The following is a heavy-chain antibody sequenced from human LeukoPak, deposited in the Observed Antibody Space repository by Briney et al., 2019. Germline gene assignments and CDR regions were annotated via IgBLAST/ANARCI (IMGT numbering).Heavy chain of an antibody. CDR1: GFTFSSYS. V-gene: IGHV3-48*04. Sequence: GGSLRLSCAASGFTFSSYSMNWVRQAPGKGLEWVSYISSSSTIYYADSVKGRFTISRDNAKNSLYLQMNSLRAEDTAVYYCARDFEYSSSSAWGQGTLVTVSS. CDR3: ARDFEYSSSSA. CDR2: ISSSSTI. D-gene: IGHD6-6*01. J-gene: IGHJ5*02.